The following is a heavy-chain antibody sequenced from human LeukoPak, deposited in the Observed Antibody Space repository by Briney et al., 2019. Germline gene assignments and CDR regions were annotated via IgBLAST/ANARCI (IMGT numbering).Heavy chain of an antibody. CDR1: RFTFSSYA. J-gene: IGHJ3*02. D-gene: IGHD2-15*01. CDR3: AKDLPYCSGGSCYSNRNVFDI. V-gene: IGHV3-23*01. CDR2: ITDSGITT. Sequence: PGGSLRLSCAASRFTFSSYAMGWVRQARGKGLEWVSAITDSGITTYYADSVKGRFTISRDNSKNTPYLQMNSLRVEDTAVYYCAKDLPYCSGGSCYSNRNVFDIWGRGTMVTVSS.